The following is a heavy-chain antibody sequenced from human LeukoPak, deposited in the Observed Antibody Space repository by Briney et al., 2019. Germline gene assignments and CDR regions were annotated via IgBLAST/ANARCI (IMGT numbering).Heavy chain of an antibody. Sequence: SETLSLTCTVPVGSTSTNYWCGMRQPPGKGLEWIGWIYYSGSTTYNPSLKSRVTISLDTSKTQFSLKLSSVTAADTAVYFCARQIACYVYFDYWGQGALVTVSS. CDR1: VGSTSTNY. CDR2: IYYSGST. CDR3: ARQIACYVYFDY. D-gene: IGHD3-16*01. J-gene: IGHJ4*02. V-gene: IGHV4-59*08.